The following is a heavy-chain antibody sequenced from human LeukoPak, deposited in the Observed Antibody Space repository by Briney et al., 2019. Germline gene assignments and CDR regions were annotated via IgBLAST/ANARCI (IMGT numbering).Heavy chain of an antibody. J-gene: IGHJ3*02. Sequence: GESLKISCKGSGYSFTNYWIGWVRQMPGKGLEWMGIIYPGDSHTTYSPSFQGQVTISADKSISTAYLQWSSLKASDTAMYYCARPTYYYDSSAAGNAFDIWGQGTMVTVSS. CDR1: GYSFTNYW. CDR2: IYPGDSHT. D-gene: IGHD3-22*01. CDR3: ARPTYYYDSSAAGNAFDI. V-gene: IGHV5-51*01.